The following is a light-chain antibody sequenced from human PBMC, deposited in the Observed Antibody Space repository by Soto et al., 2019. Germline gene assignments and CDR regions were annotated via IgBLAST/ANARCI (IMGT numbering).Light chain of an antibody. CDR3: QQYNSYPYT. J-gene: IGKJ2*01. Sequence: DIQMTQSPSTLSASVGDRVTITCRASQSITGWLAWYQQQPGKAPKLLIYDAFSLKSGVPSRFSGSGSGTEFTLTISSLQPDDSATYYCQQYNSYPYTFGQGTKLEIK. CDR2: DAF. V-gene: IGKV1-5*01. CDR1: QSITGW.